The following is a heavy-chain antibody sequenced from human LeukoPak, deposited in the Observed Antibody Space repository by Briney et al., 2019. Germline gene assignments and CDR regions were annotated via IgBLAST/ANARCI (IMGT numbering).Heavy chain of an antibody. CDR1: GYTFTSYG. J-gene: IGHJ3*02. D-gene: IGHD3-9*01. CDR2: ISAYNGNT. V-gene: IGHV1-18*01. CDR3: ARDRIRYFDWLFEAFDI. Sequence: ASVKVSCKASGYTFTSYGISWVRQAPGQGLEWMGWISAYNGNTTYAQKLQGRVTMTTDTSTSTAYMELSRLRSDDTAVYYCARDRIRYFDWLFEAFDIWGQGTMVTVSS.